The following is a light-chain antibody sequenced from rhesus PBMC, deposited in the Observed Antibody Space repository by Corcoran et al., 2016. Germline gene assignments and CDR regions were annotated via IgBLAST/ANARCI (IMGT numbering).Light chain of an antibody. CDR3: QQYYSTPLT. CDR1: QSLLYISNNTTS. CDR2: WSS. Sequence: DIVMTQSPDSLAVSLGERVTINSKSSQSLLYISNNTTSLAWYPQKPGQAPKLPIYWSSTRESVVPNLFSGSGSGTDVTITISGLQAEDVAVYYCQQYYSTPLTFGGGTKVEIK. V-gene: IGKV4-1*01. J-gene: IGKJ4*01.